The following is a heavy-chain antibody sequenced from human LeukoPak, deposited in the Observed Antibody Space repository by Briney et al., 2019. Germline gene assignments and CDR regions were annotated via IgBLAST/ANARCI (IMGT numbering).Heavy chain of an antibody. CDR3: ARVGHPWGIEDAFDI. J-gene: IGHJ3*02. Sequence: SQTLSLTCAISGDSVSSNSATWNWVRQSPLRGLEWLGRTYYRSKWYNDYAVSVKSLITINPDTSKNQFSLQLNSVTPEDTAVYYCARVGHPWGIEDAFDIWGQGTMVTVSS. CDR1: GDSVSSNSAT. CDR2: TYYRSKWYN. D-gene: IGHD3-16*01. V-gene: IGHV6-1*01.